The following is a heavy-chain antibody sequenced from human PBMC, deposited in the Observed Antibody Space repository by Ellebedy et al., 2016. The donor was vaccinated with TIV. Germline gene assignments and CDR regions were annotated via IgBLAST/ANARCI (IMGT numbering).Heavy chain of an antibody. D-gene: IGHD4-17*01. Sequence: GESLKISCAASGFSFRSYWMTWVRQAPGKGLEWVAKISQEGDEVFYVASVKGRFTISRYNAKKSLILQMKSLRVEETAVYHFTRRASYGDYAVQVNPWFDPWGPGTLVTVSS. J-gene: IGHJ5*02. CDR1: GFSFRSYW. CDR3: TRRASYGDYAVQVNPWFDP. CDR2: ISQEGDEV. V-gene: IGHV3-7*01.